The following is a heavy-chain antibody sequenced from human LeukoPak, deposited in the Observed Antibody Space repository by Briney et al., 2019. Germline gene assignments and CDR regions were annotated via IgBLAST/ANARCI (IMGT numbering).Heavy chain of an antibody. CDR1: GGSINSGSYY. Sequence: SETLSLTCTVSGGSINSGSYYWNWIRQPAGKGLEWIGRIYTSGSTEYNPSLKSRVTISVDTSKNQFSLKLTSVTAADTAVYYCAKRVDYYDSSGPACELDYWGQGTRVTVSS. CDR2: IYTSGST. CDR3: AKRVDYYDSSGPACELDY. J-gene: IGHJ4*02. D-gene: IGHD3-22*01. V-gene: IGHV4-61*02.